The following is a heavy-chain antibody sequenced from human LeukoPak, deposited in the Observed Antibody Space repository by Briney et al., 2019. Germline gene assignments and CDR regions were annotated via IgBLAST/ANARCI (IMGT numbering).Heavy chain of an antibody. Sequence: GGSLRLSCAASGFTVSSNYMSWVRQAPGKGLEWVSVIYSSGSTYYADSVKGRFTISRDNSKNTVYLQMNNLRAEDTAVYYCARGGQSYTFDPWGQGTLVTVSS. V-gene: IGHV3-53*01. D-gene: IGHD3-10*01. CDR3: ARGGQSYTFDP. CDR1: GFTVSSNY. CDR2: IYSSGST. J-gene: IGHJ5*02.